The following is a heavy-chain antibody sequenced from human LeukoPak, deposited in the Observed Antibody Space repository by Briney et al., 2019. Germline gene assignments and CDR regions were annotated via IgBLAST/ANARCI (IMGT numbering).Heavy chain of an antibody. CDR1: GGSISSGGYS. CDR2: IYYSGST. V-gene: IGHV4-39*07. J-gene: IGHJ3*02. D-gene: IGHD3-3*01. Sequence: SETLSLTCAVSGGSISSGGYSWGWIRQPPGKGLEWIGSIYYSGSTYYNPSLKSRVTISVDTSKNQFSLKLSSVTAADTAVYYCARDWSGRSGYSAFDIWGQGTMVTVSS. CDR3: ARDWSGRSGYSAFDI.